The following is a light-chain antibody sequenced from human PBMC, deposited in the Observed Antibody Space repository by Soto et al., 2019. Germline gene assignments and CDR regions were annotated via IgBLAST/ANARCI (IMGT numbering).Light chain of an antibody. CDR3: QQYNNWSRT. V-gene: IGKV3-15*01. CDR1: HSVSSN. Sequence: ETGVTQPAATVSVSTGERATLSCRASHSVSSNLAWYQHKPGQAPRLLIFGASSRATGIPARFSGSGSGTEFTLTTSSLQSEDIAVYYCQQYNNWSRTFGQGTKVDIK. J-gene: IGKJ1*01. CDR2: GAS.